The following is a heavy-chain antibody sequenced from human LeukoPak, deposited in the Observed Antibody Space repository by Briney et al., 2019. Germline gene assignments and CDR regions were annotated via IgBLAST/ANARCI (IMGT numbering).Heavy chain of an antibody. J-gene: IGHJ4*02. CDR2: ISSSSSYI. D-gene: IGHD6-19*01. Sequence: GGSLRLSCAASGFTFSSYSMNWVRQAPGKGLEWVSSISSSSSYIYYADSVKGRFTISRDNANNSLHLQMNNLRAEDTAVYYCARDSTASGWLDYWGQGTLVTVSS. CDR1: GFTFSSYS. V-gene: IGHV3-21*01. CDR3: ARDSTASGWLDY.